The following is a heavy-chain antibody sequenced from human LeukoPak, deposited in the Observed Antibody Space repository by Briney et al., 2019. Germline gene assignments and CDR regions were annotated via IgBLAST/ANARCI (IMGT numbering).Heavy chain of an antibody. D-gene: IGHD6-13*01. CDR3: ARGRGIAAAGRIDY. CDR2: INHSGST. Sequence: SETLSLTCAVYGRSFSGYYWSWIRQPPGKGLEWIGEINHSGSTNYNPSLKSRVTISVDTSKNQFSLKLSSVTAADTAVYYCARGRGIAAAGRIDYWGQGTLATVSS. J-gene: IGHJ4*02. CDR1: GRSFSGYY. V-gene: IGHV4-34*01.